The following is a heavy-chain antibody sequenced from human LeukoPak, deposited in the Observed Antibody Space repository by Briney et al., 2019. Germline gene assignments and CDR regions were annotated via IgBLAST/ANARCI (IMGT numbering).Heavy chain of an antibody. V-gene: IGHV3-7*04. CDR1: GFTFSSYW. CDR2: IKQDGSEK. CDR3: ARGAVPAAYPYYYYYYGMDV. Sequence: LPEGSLRLSCAASGFTFSSYWMSWVRQAPGKGLEWVANIKQDGSEKYYVDSVKGRFTISRDNAKNSLYLQMNSLRAEDTAVYYCARGAVPAAYPYYYYYYGMDVWGQGTTVTVSS. J-gene: IGHJ6*02. D-gene: IGHD2-2*01.